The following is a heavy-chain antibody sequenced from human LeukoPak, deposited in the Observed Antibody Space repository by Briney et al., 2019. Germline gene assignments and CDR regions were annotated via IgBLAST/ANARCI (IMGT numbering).Heavy chain of an antibody. V-gene: IGHV4-30-4*08. CDR2: IYYSGST. Sequence: SETLSLTCTVSGGSISSGDYYWSWIRQPPGKGLEWIGYIYYSGSTYYNPSLKSRVGISVDTSKNQFSLRLSSVTAADTAVYYCARELAAFDYWGQGIFVTVSS. CDR1: GGSISSGDYY. D-gene: IGHD6-13*01. CDR3: ARELAAFDY. J-gene: IGHJ4*02.